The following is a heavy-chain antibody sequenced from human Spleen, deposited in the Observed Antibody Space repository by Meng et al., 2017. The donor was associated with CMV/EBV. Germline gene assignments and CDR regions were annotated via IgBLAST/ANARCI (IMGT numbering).Heavy chain of an antibody. CDR3: ARGYGTGGPPGAN. V-gene: IGHV3-74*01. CDR1: GFTFSSYW. D-gene: IGHD3/OR15-3a*01. CDR2: INSDGSST. Sequence: AASGFTFSSYWMHWVRQAPGKGRVWVSRINSDGSSTSYADSVKGRFTISRDNAKNTLYLQMNSLRAEDTAVYYCARGYGTGGPPGANWGQGTLVTVSS. J-gene: IGHJ4*02.